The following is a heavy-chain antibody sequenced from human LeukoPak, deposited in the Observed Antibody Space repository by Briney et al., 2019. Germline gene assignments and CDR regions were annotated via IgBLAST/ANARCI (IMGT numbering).Heavy chain of an antibody. CDR1: GFIFSIYG. J-gene: IGHJ4*02. V-gene: IGHV3-33*01. D-gene: IGHD3-3*01. CDR3: ARVPTPRYFGVVHRSPLDY. CDR2: IWYDGSNK. Sequence: GGSLRLSCAASGFIFSIYGMHWVRQAPGKGLEWVAVIWYDGSNKYYADSVKGRFTISRDNSKNTLYLQMNSLRAEDTAVYYCARVPTPRYFGVVHRSPLDYWGQGTLVTVSS.